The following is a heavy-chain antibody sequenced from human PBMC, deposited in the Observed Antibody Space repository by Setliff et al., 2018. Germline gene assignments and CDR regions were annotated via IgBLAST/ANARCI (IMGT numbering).Heavy chain of an antibody. V-gene: IGHV3-15*01. CDR2: FKSIADGGTT. CDR3: ATGFHYYDSSATGHYYYYVDV. D-gene: IGHD3-22*01. Sequence: KPGGSLRLSCAASGFIFSDAWMTWVRQAPGKGLEWVGRFKSIADGGTTNYPAPVQGRFTISRDGAKNTLFLQMNSLKTEDTAVYYCATGFHYYDSSATGHYYYYVDVWGKGTTVTVSS. J-gene: IGHJ6*03. CDR1: GFIFSDAW.